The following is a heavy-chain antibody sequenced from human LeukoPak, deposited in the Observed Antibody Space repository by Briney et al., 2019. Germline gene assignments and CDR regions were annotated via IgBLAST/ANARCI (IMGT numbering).Heavy chain of an antibody. Sequence: PGGSLRLSCAASGFTFSSYAMTWVRQAPGKGLDWVSTISAAGGSTYYADSVKGRFTISRDNSKCTLYLQVDSLRAEDSAIFYCAKGYCANGVCFDYWGQGTLVTVSS. J-gene: IGHJ4*02. CDR1: GFTFSSYA. CDR3: AKGYCANGVCFDY. D-gene: IGHD2-8*01. V-gene: IGHV3-23*01. CDR2: ISAAGGST.